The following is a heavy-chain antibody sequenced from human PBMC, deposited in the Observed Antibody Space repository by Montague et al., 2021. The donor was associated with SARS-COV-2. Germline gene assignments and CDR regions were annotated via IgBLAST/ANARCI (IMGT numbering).Heavy chain of an antibody. Sequence: LSLTCAVSGGSISSGTWWTWVRQPPGKGLEWIGEISHSGGTNYNPSLKSRVTISVDKSKNQFSLNLNSVTAADTAVYYCARLSSDIGGYFWFDPWGQGTLVSVSS. V-gene: IGHV4-4*02. J-gene: IGHJ5*02. D-gene: IGHD1-26*01. CDR2: ISHSGGT. CDR3: ARLSSDIGGYFWFDP. CDR1: GGSISSGTW.